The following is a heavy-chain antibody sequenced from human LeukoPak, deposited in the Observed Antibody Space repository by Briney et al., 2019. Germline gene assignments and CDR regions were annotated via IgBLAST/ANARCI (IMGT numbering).Heavy chain of an antibody. CDR1: GFTFSSYA. Sequence: TGGSLRLSCAASGFTFSSYAMSWVRQAPGKGLEWVSAISGSGGSTYYADSVKGRFTISRDNSKNTLYLQMNSLRAEDTAVYYCAKAQGIVVVPNAFDIWGQGTMVTVSS. V-gene: IGHV3-23*01. D-gene: IGHD3-22*01. CDR3: AKAQGIVVVPNAFDI. J-gene: IGHJ3*02. CDR2: ISGSGGST.